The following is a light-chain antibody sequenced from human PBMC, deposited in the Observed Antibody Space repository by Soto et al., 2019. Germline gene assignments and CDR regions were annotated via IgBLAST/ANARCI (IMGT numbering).Light chain of an antibody. CDR2: TSF. V-gene: IGKV1-39*01. Sequence: IHMTQSPSSLSSSFGDRVSITFRASQSIGTFLNWYQQKPGEAPNLLIHTSFTLYSGVPSRFSGTGSGTDFTLTISSLQPEDFATYFCQQAFSAEWTFGQGTKVDIK. CDR1: QSIGTF. J-gene: IGKJ1*01. CDR3: QQAFSAEWT.